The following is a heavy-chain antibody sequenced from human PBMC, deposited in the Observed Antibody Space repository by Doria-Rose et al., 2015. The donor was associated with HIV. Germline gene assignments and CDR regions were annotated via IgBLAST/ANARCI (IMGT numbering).Heavy chain of an antibody. J-gene: IGHJ5*02. CDR2: TYYSGTT. D-gene: IGHD6-25*01. V-gene: IGHV4-39*01. CDR3: AKQAVNWFDP. CDR1: GGSVASGTPY. Sequence: QVQLQESGPGLVKPSETLSLTCTVSGGSVASGTPYWDWIRQPPGKGLEWIGTTYYSGTTYYNPSLRGRVTISLHTSKNQYSLKLTSVTAADTGVYYCAKQAVNWFDPWGQGTLVTVSS.